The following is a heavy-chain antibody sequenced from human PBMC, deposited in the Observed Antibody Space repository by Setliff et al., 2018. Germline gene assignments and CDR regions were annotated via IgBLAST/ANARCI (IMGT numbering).Heavy chain of an antibody. CDR1: GFTFSSYW. Sequence: KPGGSLRLSCAASGFTFSSYWMSWIRQAPGKGLEWVSYISSSGSTIYYADSVKGRFTISRDNAKNSLYLQMNSLRAEDTAVYYCAKVAAGDAFDIWGQGTMVTVSS. D-gene: IGHD2-15*01. CDR3: AKVAAGDAFDI. CDR2: ISSSGSTI. V-gene: IGHV3-11*01. J-gene: IGHJ3*02.